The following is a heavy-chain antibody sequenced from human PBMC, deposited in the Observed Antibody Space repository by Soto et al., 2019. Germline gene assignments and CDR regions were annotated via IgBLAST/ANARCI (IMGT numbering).Heavy chain of an antibody. D-gene: IGHD5-12*01. CDR2: IIPIFGTA. CDR1: VGTFSGYA. Sequence: SVKVSCKASVGTFSGYAISWVRQAPGQGLEWMGGIIPIFGTANYAQKFQGRVTITADESASTAYMELSSLRSEDTAVYYCAREGDGYNLIDYWGQGTLVTVSS. J-gene: IGHJ4*02. V-gene: IGHV1-69*13. CDR3: AREGDGYNLIDY.